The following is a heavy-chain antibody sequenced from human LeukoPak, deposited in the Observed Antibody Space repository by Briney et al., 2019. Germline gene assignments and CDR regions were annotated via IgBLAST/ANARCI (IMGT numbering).Heavy chain of an antibody. CDR1: GYTFTSYG. J-gene: IGHJ5*02. D-gene: IGHD3-10*01. Sequence: ASVKVSCKASGYTFTSYGISWVRQAPGQGLEWMGWISAYNGNTNYAQKLQGRVTMTTDTSTSTAYMELRSLRSDDTAVYYCARAPMVRGVIAWFDPWGQGTLVTVPS. V-gene: IGHV1-18*01. CDR3: ARAPMVRGVIAWFDP. CDR2: ISAYNGNT.